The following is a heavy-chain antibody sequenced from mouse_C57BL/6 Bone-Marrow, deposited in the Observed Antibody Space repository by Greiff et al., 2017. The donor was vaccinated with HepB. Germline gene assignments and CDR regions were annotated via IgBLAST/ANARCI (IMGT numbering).Heavy chain of an antibody. CDR2: ISNGGGST. J-gene: IGHJ4*01. D-gene: IGHD3-2*02. V-gene: IGHV5-12*01. Sequence: EVKLVESGGGLVQPGGSLKLSCAASGFTFSDYYMYWVRQTPEKRLEWVAYISNGGGSTYYPDTVKGRFTISRDNAKNTLYLQMSRLKSEDTAMYYCARDDGQLRLRVYAMDYWGQGTSVTVSS. CDR1: GFTFSDYY. CDR3: ARDDGQLRLRVYAMDY.